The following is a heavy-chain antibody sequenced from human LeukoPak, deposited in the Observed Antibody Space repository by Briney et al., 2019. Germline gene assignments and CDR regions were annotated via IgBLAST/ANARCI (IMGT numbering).Heavy chain of an antibody. CDR2: IFYSGST. V-gene: IGHV4-39*07. CDR1: SGSISTSNYY. Sequence: SETLSLTCTVSSGSISTSNYYWGWVRQPPGKALEWIGNIFYSGSTYYSPSLKSRVTISLDTSRNQFSLKLSSVTAADTAVYYCASSRVGYSYGPNYYYYMDVWGKGTTVTISS. D-gene: IGHD5-18*01. CDR3: ASSRVGYSYGPNYYYYMDV. J-gene: IGHJ6*03.